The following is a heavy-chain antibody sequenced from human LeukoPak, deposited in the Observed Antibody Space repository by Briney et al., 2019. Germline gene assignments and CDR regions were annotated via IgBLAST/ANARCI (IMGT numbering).Heavy chain of an antibody. D-gene: IGHD6-19*01. CDR2: IYYSGYT. J-gene: IGHJ4*02. Sequence: PSETLSLTCTVSGGSISSYYWSWIRQPPGKGLEWIGYIYYSGYTNYNPSLKSRVTISVDTSKNQFSLKLSSVTAADTAVYYCARGYSSGWNYWGQGTLVTVSS. CDR1: GGSISSYY. V-gene: IGHV4-59*01. CDR3: ARGYSSGWNY.